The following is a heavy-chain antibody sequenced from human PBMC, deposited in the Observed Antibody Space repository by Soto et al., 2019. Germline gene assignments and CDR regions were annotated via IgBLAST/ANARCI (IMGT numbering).Heavy chain of an antibody. CDR3: ARSSEGSGSYPKFDP. J-gene: IGHJ5*02. CDR2: INHSGST. CDR1: GGSFSGYY. Sequence: PSETLSLTCAVYGGSFSGYYWSWIRQPPGKGLEWIGEINHSGSTNYNPSLKSRVTISVDTSKNQFSLKLSSVTAAYTAVYYCARSSEGSGSYPKFDPRGQGTLVTVSS. D-gene: IGHD3-10*01. V-gene: IGHV4-34*01.